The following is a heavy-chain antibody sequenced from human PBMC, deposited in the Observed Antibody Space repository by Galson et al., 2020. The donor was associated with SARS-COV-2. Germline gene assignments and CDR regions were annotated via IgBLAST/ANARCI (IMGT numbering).Heavy chain of an antibody. D-gene: IGHD5-18*01. Sequence: ETSETLSLTCPVSGGSIRTYYWNWIRQPPGKGLEWIAYIYYSGSTNYNSSLKSRLTISVDTSKNQISLKLTSVTAADTAVYYCAKIGDGYNVPTAGFGSWGQGILGTVSS. J-gene: IGHJ4*02. CDR3: AKIGDGYNVPTAGFGS. CDR1: GGSIRTYY. V-gene: IGHV4-59*08. CDR2: IYYSGST.